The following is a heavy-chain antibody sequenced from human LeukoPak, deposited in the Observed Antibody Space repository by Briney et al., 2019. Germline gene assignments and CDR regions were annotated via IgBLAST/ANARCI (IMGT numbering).Heavy chain of an antibody. J-gene: IGHJ3*02. D-gene: IGHD6-13*01. Sequence: SQTLSLTCAISGDSVSSNSAAWNWIRQSPSRGLEWLGRVYYRSKWYNDYAVSVKSRITINPDTSKNQFSLQLNSVTPEDTAVYYCARGLLVSSSWAGAFDIWGQGTMVTVSS. CDR1: GDSVSSNSAA. CDR3: ARGLLVSSSWAGAFDI. CDR2: VYYRSKWYN. V-gene: IGHV6-1*01.